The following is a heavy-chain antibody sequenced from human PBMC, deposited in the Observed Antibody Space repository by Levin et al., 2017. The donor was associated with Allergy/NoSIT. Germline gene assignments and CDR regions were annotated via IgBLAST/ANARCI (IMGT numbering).Heavy chain of an antibody. Sequence: EASVKVSGAASGFTFSNSAMSWVRQAPGKGLEWVSAITGSGGDTYYADSVKGRFTISRDNSKNTLYLQMNSLRAEDTAVDYCAKSVDWGQGYFYYYGMDVWGQGTTVTVSS. CDR2: ITGSGGDT. V-gene: IGHV3-23*01. J-gene: IGHJ6*02. CDR1: GFTFSNSA. D-gene: IGHD3-16*01. CDR3: AKSVDWGQGYFYYYGMDV.